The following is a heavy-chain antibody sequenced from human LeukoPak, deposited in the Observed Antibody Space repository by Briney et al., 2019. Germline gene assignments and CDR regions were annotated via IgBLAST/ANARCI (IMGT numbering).Heavy chain of an antibody. CDR3: ARKTGYSGGYRGDYYYGMDV. CDR1: GFTFSSYA. J-gene: IGHJ6*02. CDR2: ISYDGSNK. Sequence: GGSLRLSCAASGFTFSSYAMHWVRQAPGKGLEWVAVISYDGSNKYYADSVKGRFTISRDNSKNTLYLQMNSLRAEDTAVYYCARKTGYSGGYRGDYYYGMDVWGQGTTVTVSS. D-gene: IGHD1-26*01. V-gene: IGHV3-30-3*01.